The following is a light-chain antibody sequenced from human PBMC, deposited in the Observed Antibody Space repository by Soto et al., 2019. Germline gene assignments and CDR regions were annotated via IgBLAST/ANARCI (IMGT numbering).Light chain of an antibody. Sequence: DIQMTQSPSSVSASVGDRVTVTCRASHGISSSLAWYQQISGKAPKLLIYAASSLQSGVPSRFSGSGSETDFTLTITSLQPEDSATYYCQQANSLPLTFGGGTKVEIK. CDR2: AAS. CDR3: QQANSLPLT. J-gene: IGKJ4*01. CDR1: HGISSS. V-gene: IGKV1D-12*01.